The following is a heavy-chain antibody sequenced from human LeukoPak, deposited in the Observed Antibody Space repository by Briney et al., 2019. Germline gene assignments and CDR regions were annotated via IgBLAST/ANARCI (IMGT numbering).Heavy chain of an antibody. CDR1: GFTFSNYG. CDR3: ARGRGYSTSDY. Sequence: GGSLRLSCAASGFTFSNYGMHWVRQAPGKGLEWVAVISFDGSNKYYAASVKGRFTISRDNSNNTLFLHMNSLRAEDTAIYYCARGRGYSTSDYWGQGTLVTVSS. D-gene: IGHD6-6*01. V-gene: IGHV3-30*03. J-gene: IGHJ4*02. CDR2: ISFDGSNK.